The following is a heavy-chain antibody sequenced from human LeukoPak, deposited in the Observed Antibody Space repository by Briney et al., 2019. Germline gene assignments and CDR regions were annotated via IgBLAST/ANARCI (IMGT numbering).Heavy chain of an antibody. Sequence: SETLSLTCTVSGYDISSGFYWGWIRQSPRKGLEWIANIYRNGRTYHNPSLQSRVTISVDVSKNQFSLKLTSVTAAGTAMYFCARHQTGDVDYWGQGILVTVSS. CDR2: IYRNGRT. V-gene: IGHV4-38-2*02. CDR3: ARHQTGDVDY. J-gene: IGHJ4*02. CDR1: GYDISSGFY. D-gene: IGHD2-2*01.